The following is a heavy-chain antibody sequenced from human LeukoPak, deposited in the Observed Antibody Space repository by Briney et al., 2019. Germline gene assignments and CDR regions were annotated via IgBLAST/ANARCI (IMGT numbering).Heavy chain of an antibody. V-gene: IGHV3-23*01. J-gene: IGHJ4*02. D-gene: IGHD3-22*01. CDR1: GFTFSSYA. CDR2: ISGSGGST. Sequence: GGSLRLSCAASGFTFSSYAMSWVRQAPGKGLEWVSAISGSGGSTYYADSVKGRFTISRDNSKNTLYLQMNSLRAEDTAVYYCAKGLGYYDSSGYPLWGYFDYWGQGTLVTVSS. CDR3: AKGLGYYDSSGYPLWGYFDY.